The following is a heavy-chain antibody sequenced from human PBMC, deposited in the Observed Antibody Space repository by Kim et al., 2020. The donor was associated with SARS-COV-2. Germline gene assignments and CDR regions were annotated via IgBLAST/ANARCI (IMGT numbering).Heavy chain of an antibody. CDR2: IDKEGDER. V-gene: IGHV3-23*03. Sequence: GGSLRLSCSVSSLPFGGYQMTWFRQSAKKGLEWVSDIDKEGDERRYADSVKGRFTISRDNSKSVLFLDMNDLRPEDTAVYYCAKGGRYFWGRGTLVSVSS. D-gene: IGHD3-9*01. J-gene: IGHJ1*01. CDR3: AKGGRYF. CDR1: SLPFGGYQ.